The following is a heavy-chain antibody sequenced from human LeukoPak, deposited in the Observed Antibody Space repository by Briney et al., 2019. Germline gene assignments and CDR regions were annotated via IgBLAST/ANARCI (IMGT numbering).Heavy chain of an antibody. D-gene: IGHD3-3*01. J-gene: IGHJ4*02. Sequence: ASVKVSCKVSVYTLTELSMHWVRQAPGKGLEWMGGFDPEDGETIYAQKLQGRVTMTDDTSTDTAYMELSSLRSEDTAVYYCATPRNTYDFWSGYTYWGQGTLVTVSS. V-gene: IGHV1-24*01. CDR2: FDPEDGET. CDR1: VYTLTELS. CDR3: ATPRNTYDFWSGYTY.